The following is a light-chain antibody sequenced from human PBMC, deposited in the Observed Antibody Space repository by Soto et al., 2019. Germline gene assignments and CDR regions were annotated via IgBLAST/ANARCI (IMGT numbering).Light chain of an antibody. CDR3: QQTDSFPIT. CDR1: QSISSW. V-gene: IGKV1-5*01. CDR2: DAS. J-gene: IGKJ5*01. Sequence: DIQMTQSPSTLSSSVGDRVTITCRASQSISSWLAWYQQKPGKAPKLLIYDASSLESGVPSRFSGSGSGTDFTLTISCLQSEDFGTYYCQQTDSFPITFGQGTRLEI.